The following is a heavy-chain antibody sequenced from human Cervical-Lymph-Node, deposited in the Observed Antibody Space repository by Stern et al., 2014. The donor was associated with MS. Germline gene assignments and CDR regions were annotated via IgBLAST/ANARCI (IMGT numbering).Heavy chain of an antibody. D-gene: IGHD6-13*01. CDR3: ARLLYSSSWYELPLYFDY. Sequence: QMQLVQSGAEVKKPGSSVKVSCKASGGTFSSYAISWVRQAPGQGLEWMGGILPIFGTANYAQKFQARVTITADESTSTAYMELSSLRSEDTAVYYCARLLYSSSWYELPLYFDYWGQGTLVTVSS. V-gene: IGHV1-69*01. J-gene: IGHJ4*02. CDR1: GGTFSSYA. CDR2: ILPIFGTA.